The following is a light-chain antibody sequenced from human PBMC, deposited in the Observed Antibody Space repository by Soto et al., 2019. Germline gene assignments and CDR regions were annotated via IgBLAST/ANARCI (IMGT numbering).Light chain of an antibody. CDR1: SSDVGGYNY. J-gene: IGLJ3*02. Sequence: QSALTQPRSVSGSPGQSVTISCTGTSSDVGGYNYVSWYQQHPGKAPKLMIYDVSKRPSGVPDRFSGSKSGTTASLTISGLPDEDEDDYYCCSYAGSYTWVFGGGTKLTVL. V-gene: IGLV2-11*01. CDR3: CSYAGSYTWV. CDR2: DVS.